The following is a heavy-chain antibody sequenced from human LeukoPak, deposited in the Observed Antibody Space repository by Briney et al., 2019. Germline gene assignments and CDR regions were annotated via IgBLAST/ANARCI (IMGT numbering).Heavy chain of an antibody. CDR2: IKEDGSAQ. CDR3: ATSSNAPGNH. CDR1: GFTFNGYW. Sequence: GGSLRLSCAASGFTFNGYWMSWVRQAPGKGLEWVANIKEDGSAQYYVGSVKGRFTISRDNAKNSLSLQMNSLRAEDTAVYYCATSSNAPGNHWGQGTLVTVSS. J-gene: IGHJ5*02. D-gene: IGHD2-2*01. V-gene: IGHV3-7*01.